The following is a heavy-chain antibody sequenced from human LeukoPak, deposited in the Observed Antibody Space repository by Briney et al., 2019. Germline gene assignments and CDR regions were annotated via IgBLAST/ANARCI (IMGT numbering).Heavy chain of an antibody. CDR2: ISYDGRNI. CDR1: GFTFSSYA. V-gene: IGHV3-30*04. D-gene: IGHD1-20*01. J-gene: IGHJ4*01. Sequence: GGSLRLSCAASGFTFSSYAMHWVRQAPGKGLEWVSVISYDGRNIYYADSVKGRFPISRDNSKNTLYLQMTSLRAEDTAVYYCASERVTGFEYSGHGALVTVSS. CDR3: ASERVTGFEY.